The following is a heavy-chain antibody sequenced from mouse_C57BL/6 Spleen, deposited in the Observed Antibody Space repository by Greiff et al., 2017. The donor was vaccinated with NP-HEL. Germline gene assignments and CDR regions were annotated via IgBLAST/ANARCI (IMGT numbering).Heavy chain of an antibody. J-gene: IGHJ3*01. CDR3: ARHTLSITTVPAY. CDR1: GFTFSSYT. V-gene: IGHV5-9*01. D-gene: IGHD1-1*01. Sequence: EVMLVESGGGLVKPGGSLKLSCAASGFTFSSYTMSWVRQTPEKRLEWVATISGGGGNTYYPDSVKGRFTISRDNAKNTLYLQMSSLRSEDTALYYCARHTLSITTVPAYWGQGTLVTVSA. CDR2: ISGGGGNT.